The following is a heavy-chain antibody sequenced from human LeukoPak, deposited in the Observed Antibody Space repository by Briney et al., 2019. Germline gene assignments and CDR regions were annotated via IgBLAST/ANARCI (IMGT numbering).Heavy chain of an antibody. CDR3: TRESGAFSPFGF. CDR1: GFTFSRYIM. Sequence: GSLRLSCAASGFTFSRYIMNWVRQPPGKGLEWIGEVHLSGASNYNPSLKSRVNMSIDKSKNQLSLELTSVTAADTAIYYCTRESGAFSPFGFWGQGTLVTVSS. D-gene: IGHD1-26*01. V-gene: IGHV4-4*02. J-gene: IGHJ4*02. CDR2: VHLSGAS.